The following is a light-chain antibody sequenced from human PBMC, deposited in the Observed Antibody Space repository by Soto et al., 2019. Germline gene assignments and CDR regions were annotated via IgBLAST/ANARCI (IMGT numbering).Light chain of an antibody. V-gene: IGLV2-14*03. CDR2: DVS. CDR3: SSYTSSRSYV. CDR1: SSDVGGYKY. J-gene: IGLJ1*01. Sequence: QSVLTQPASVSGSPGQSITISCTGTSSDVGGYKYVSWYQQHPGKAPKLMIYDVSNRPSGVSNRFSGSKSGNTASLTISGLQSEDEADYYCSSYTSSRSYVFGSGTRSPS.